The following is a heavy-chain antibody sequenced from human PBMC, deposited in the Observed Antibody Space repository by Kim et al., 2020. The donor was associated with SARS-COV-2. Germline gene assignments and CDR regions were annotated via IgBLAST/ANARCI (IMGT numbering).Heavy chain of an antibody. CDR2: ISSSGSTI. CDR1: GFTFSDYY. Sequence: GGSLRLSCAASGFTFSDYYMSWIRQAPGKGLEWVSYISSSGSTIYYADSVKGRFTISRDNAKNSLYLQMNSLRAEDTAVYYCARDRRVVRQILFDYWGQGTLVTVSS. D-gene: IGHD2-15*01. J-gene: IGHJ4*02. V-gene: IGHV3-11*01. CDR3: ARDRRVVRQILFDY.